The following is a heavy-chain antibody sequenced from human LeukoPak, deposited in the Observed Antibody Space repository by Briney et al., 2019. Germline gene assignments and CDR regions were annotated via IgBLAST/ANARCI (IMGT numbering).Heavy chain of an antibody. Sequence: ASVRVSCKASGYTFTRYYMHWVRQAPGQGLEWMGRINPNSGGTKYAQKFQGRVTMTRDTTISTAYMELSRLRSDDTAVYYCARARGYINGYWGQGTLVTVSS. V-gene: IGHV1-2*06. CDR2: INPNSGGT. D-gene: IGHD3-10*01. J-gene: IGHJ4*02. CDR1: GYTFTRYY. CDR3: ARARGYINGY.